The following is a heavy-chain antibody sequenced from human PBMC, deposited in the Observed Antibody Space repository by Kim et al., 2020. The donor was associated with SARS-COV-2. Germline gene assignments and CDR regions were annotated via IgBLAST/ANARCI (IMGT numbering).Heavy chain of an antibody. J-gene: IGHJ5*02. Sequence: SVKVSCKASGCTFSSYTISWVRQAPGQGLEWMGRIIPILGIANYAQKFQGRVTITADKSTSTAYMELSSLRSEDTAVYYCARDRGSGGYNWFDPWGQGTLVTVSS. CDR1: GCTFSSYT. CDR2: IIPILGIA. V-gene: IGHV1-69*04. CDR3: ARDRGSGGYNWFDP. D-gene: IGHD2-15*01.